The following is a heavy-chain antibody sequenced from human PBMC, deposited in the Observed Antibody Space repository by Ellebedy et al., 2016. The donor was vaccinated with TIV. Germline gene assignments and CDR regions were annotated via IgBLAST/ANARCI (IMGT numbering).Heavy chain of an antibody. CDR2: IKSDGSGT. D-gene: IGHD3/OR15-3a*01. CDR1: GFNFSNYW. J-gene: IGHJ6*02. Sequence: GESLKISXVASGFNFSNYWMHWVRQAPGKGLVWVSRIKSDGSGTTYADSVKGRFTISRDNAKNTMYLQMNSLRAEDTAVYYCARGTGSDQLRFGMDVWGQGTTVTVS. CDR3: ARGTGSDQLRFGMDV. V-gene: IGHV3-74*01.